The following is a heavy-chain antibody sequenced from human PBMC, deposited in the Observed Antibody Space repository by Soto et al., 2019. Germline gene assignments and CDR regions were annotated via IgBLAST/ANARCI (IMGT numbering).Heavy chain of an antibody. Sequence: GASVKVSCKASGGTFSSYAISWVRQAPGQGLEWMGGIIPIFGTANYAQKFQGRVTITADESTSTAYMELSSLRSEDTAVYYCARKSCSSTSCYYYGMDVWGQGTTVTVSS. CDR2: IIPIFGTA. CDR1: GGTFSSYA. V-gene: IGHV1-69*13. CDR3: ARKSCSSTSCYYYGMDV. J-gene: IGHJ6*02. D-gene: IGHD2-2*01.